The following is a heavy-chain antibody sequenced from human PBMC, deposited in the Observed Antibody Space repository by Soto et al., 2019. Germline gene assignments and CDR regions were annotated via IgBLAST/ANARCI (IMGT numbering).Heavy chain of an antibody. V-gene: IGHV4-4*02. Sequence: QVQLQESGPGLVKPSGTLSLTCAVSGGSISSSNWWSWVRQPPGKGLGWIGEIYHSGSTNYNPSLKSRVTISVDKSKNQFSLKLSSVTAADTAVYYCASDYYYDSSGYYGEGYWGQGTLVTVSS. CDR3: ASDYYYDSSGYYGEGY. CDR1: GGSISSSNW. J-gene: IGHJ4*02. D-gene: IGHD3-22*01. CDR2: IYHSGST.